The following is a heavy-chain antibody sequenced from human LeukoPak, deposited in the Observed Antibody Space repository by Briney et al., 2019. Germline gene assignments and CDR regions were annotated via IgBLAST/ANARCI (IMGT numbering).Heavy chain of an antibody. Sequence: GGSLRLSCVASGFSLSNFQMYWVRQAPGKGLEWVSIISLDGSTEFYADSVKGRFTISRDTASNTMHLEMNNLRIEDTAVYYCMRDYMGWFDPWGQGSLVTVSS. D-gene: IGHD3-10*01. CDR1: GFSLSNFQ. CDR3: MRDYMGWFDP. V-gene: IGHV3-30-3*01. CDR2: ISLDGSTE. J-gene: IGHJ5*02.